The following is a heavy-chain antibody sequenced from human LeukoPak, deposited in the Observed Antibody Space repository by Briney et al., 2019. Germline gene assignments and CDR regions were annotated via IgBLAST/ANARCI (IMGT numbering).Heavy chain of an antibody. Sequence: PGRSLRLSCAASGFLFDDYAMQWVRQAPGKGLEWVAGINWKSNDINYGDSVKGRFTISRDNAKKSLYLEMNSLRPEDTALYYCVKDWKGYYYYMDVWGKGTTVTVSS. D-gene: IGHD1-1*01. CDR2: INWKSNDI. CDR1: GFLFDDYA. V-gene: IGHV3-9*01. J-gene: IGHJ6*03. CDR3: VKDWKGYYYYMDV.